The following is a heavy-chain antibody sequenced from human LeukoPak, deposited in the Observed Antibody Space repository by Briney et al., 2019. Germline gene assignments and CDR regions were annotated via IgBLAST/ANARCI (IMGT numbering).Heavy chain of an antibody. V-gene: IGHV3-66*01. CDR2: IYSGGST. CDR3: ARDIGVGATTTFDY. D-gene: IGHD1-26*01. Sequence: GGSLRLSCAASGFTVSSNYMSWVRQAPGKGLEWVSVIYSGGSTYYADSVKGRFTISRDNSKNTLYLQMNSLRAGDTAVYYCARDIGVGATTTFDYWSQGTLVTVSS. CDR1: GFTVSSNY. J-gene: IGHJ4*02.